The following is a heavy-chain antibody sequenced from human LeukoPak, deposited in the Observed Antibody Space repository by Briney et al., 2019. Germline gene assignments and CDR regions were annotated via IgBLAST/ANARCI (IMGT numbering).Heavy chain of an antibody. CDR3: ARDKRNSYGYRWFDP. Sequence: GGSLRLSCAASGFTFDDYGMSWVRQAPGKGLEWVSGINWNGGSTGYADSVKGRFTISRDNAKNSLYLQMNSLRAEDTALYYRARDKRNSYGYRWFDPWGQGTLVTVSS. CDR2: INWNGGST. J-gene: IGHJ5*02. CDR1: GFTFDDYG. V-gene: IGHV3-20*04. D-gene: IGHD5-18*01.